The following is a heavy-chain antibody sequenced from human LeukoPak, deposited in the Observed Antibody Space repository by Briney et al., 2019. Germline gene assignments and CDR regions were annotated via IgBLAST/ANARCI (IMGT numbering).Heavy chain of an antibody. CDR1: GDSISSGGYY. J-gene: IGHJ5*02. Sequence: SETLSLTCTVSGDSISSGGYYWSWIRQPPGEGLEWIGYIHQTGDTYSNPSLKSRVTVSLDTSKNQFSLKLSSVTAADTAVYYCAREVRFCTGDTCYRWFDPWGQGTLVTVSS. V-gene: IGHV4-30-2*01. D-gene: IGHD2-15*01. CDR2: IHQTGDT. CDR3: AREVRFCTGDTCYRWFDP.